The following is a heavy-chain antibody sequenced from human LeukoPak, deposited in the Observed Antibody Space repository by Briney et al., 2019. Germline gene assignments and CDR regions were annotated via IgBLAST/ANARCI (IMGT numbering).Heavy chain of an antibody. D-gene: IGHD3-22*01. CDR2: IYYSGST. V-gene: IGHV4-31*03. J-gene: IGHJ3*02. CDR3: ARDRHYYDSSGYYLDAFDI. CDR1: GGSISSGGFY. Sequence: SQTLSLTCSVSGGSISSGGFYWSWIRQHPGKGLEWIGYIYYSGSTYYNPSLKSRVAISVDTSKNQFSLKLSSVTAADTAVYYCARDRHYYDSSGYYLDAFDIWGQGTMVTVSS.